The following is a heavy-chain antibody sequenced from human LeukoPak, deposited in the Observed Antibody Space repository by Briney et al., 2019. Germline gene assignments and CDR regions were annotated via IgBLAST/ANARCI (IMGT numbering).Heavy chain of an antibody. V-gene: IGHV3-33*01. CDR3: ARASADILTGYYIPNDAFDI. CDR2: IWYDGSNK. J-gene: IGHJ3*02. D-gene: IGHD3-9*01. CDR1: GFTFSSYG. Sequence: GGSPRLSCAASGFTFSSYGMHWVRQAPGKGLEWVAVIWYDGSNKYYADSVKGRFTISRDNSKNTLYLQMNSLRAEDTAVYYCARASADILTGYYIPNDAFDIWGQGTMVTVSS.